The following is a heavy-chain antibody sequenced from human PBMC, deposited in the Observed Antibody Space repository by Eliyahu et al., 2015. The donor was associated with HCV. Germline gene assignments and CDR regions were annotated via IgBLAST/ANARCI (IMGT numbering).Heavy chain of an antibody. Sequence: QVQLQESGPGLVKPSETLSLTCTVSGGSISSYYWSWIRQPPGKGLEWIGYIYYSGSTNYNPSLKSRVTISVDTSKNQFSLKLSSVTAADTAVYYCARGGYSGSYSRSSGDYYGMDVWGQGTTVTVSS. CDR2: IYYSGST. V-gene: IGHV4-59*01. D-gene: IGHD1-26*01. J-gene: IGHJ6*02. CDR1: GGSISSYY. CDR3: ARGGYSGSYSRSSGDYYGMDV.